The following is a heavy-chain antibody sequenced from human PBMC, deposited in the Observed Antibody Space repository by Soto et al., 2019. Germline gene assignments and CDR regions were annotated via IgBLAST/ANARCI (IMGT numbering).Heavy chain of an antibody. CDR1: GGTFSSYA. Sequence: ASVKVSCKASGGTFSSYAINWVRQAPEQGLEWMGGIVPMYGTLNPAQKFQSRVTVTADKSTATVYMELSSLTSEDTAVYYCARRFAYSSNWFDTWGQGTLVTVSS. CDR2: IVPMYGTL. D-gene: IGHD1-26*01. J-gene: IGHJ5*02. V-gene: IGHV1-69*06. CDR3: ARRFAYSSNWFDT.